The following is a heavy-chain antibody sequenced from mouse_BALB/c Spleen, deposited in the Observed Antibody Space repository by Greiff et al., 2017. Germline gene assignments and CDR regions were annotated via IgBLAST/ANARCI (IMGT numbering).Heavy chain of an antibody. Sequence: EVQGVESGGGLVKPGGSLKLSCAASGFTFSSYAMSWVRQSPEKRLEWVAEISSGGSYTYYPDTVTGRFTISRDNAKNTLYLEMSSLRSEDTAMYYCARVRYYGSSLYFDVWGAGTTVTVSS. J-gene: IGHJ1*01. V-gene: IGHV5-9-4*01. CDR2: ISSGGSYT. CDR3: ARVRYYGSSLYFDV. D-gene: IGHD1-1*01. CDR1: GFTFSSYA.